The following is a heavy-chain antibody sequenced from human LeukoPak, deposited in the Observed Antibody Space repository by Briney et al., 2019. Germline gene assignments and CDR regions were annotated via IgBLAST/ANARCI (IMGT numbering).Heavy chain of an antibody. CDR2: IYTSGST. Sequence: PSETLSLTCTVSGGSISSYYWSWIRQPAGKGLEWIGRIYTSGSTNYNPSLKSRVTISVDKSENQCSLKLSSVTAADTAVYYCARVVVRGVINYYYYYMDVWGKGTTVTVSS. CDR3: ARVVVRGVINYYYYYMDV. J-gene: IGHJ6*03. D-gene: IGHD3-10*01. CDR1: GGSISSYY. V-gene: IGHV4-4*07.